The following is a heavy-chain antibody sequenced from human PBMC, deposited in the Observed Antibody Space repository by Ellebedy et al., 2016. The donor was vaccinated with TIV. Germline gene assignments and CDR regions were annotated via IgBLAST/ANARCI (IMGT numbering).Heavy chain of an antibody. CDR2: ISGSACGT. Sequence: GGSLRLXXAASGFTFSSYTMRWVRQAPGKGLEWVSHISGSACGTYYADSVKGRFTISRDNSKNTLYLQMNSLRVEDTAVYYCAKGITAAVVEGSLFDPWGQGTLVTVSS. V-gene: IGHV3-23*01. J-gene: IGHJ5*02. D-gene: IGHD6-13*01. CDR3: AKGITAAVVEGSLFDP. CDR1: GFTFSSYT.